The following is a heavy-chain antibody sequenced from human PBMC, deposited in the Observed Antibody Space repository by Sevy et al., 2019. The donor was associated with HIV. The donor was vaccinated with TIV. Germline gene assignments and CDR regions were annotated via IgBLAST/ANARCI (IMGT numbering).Heavy chain of an antibody. D-gene: IGHD6-19*01. V-gene: IGHV3-48*03. CDR1: GFTFSSYE. CDR3: AGVYSSGGWDY. Sequence: GGSLRLSCAASGFTFSSYEMNWVRQAPGKGLEWVSYISSSGSTIYYADSVKGRFTISRDNAKNSLYLQMNSLRAEDTAVYYCAGVYSSGGWDYWGQGTPVTVSS. CDR2: ISSSGSTI. J-gene: IGHJ4*02.